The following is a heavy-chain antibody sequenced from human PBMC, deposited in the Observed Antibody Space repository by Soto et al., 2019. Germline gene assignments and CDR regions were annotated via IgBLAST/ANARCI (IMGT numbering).Heavy chain of an antibody. V-gene: IGHV3-66*04. Sequence: EVQLVESGGGLVQPGGSLRLSCAASGVTVSSNYMSWVRQAPGKGLEWVSVIYSGGSTYYADSVKSRFTISRDNSKNTLSLQMNSLRAEDTAVYYCARHGYNYGGGYFDYWGQGTLVTVSS. CDR3: ARHGYNYGGGYFDY. CDR2: IYSGGST. D-gene: IGHD5-18*01. CDR1: GVTVSSNY. J-gene: IGHJ4*02.